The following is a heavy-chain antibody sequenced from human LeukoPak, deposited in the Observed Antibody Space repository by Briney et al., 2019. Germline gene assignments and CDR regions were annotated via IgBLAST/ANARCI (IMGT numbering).Heavy chain of an antibody. CDR1: GFTFSSYA. D-gene: IGHD3-3*01. V-gene: IGHV3-30*04. Sequence: GGSLRLSCAASGFTFSSYAMHWVRQAPGKGLEWVAVISYDGSQKYYADSVKGRFTISRDTSKNTLYLQMNSLRAEDTAVYYRAKDHGVGVETYYYYYYMDVWGKGTTVTVSS. CDR2: ISYDGSQK. CDR3: AKDHGVGVETYYYYYYMDV. J-gene: IGHJ6*03.